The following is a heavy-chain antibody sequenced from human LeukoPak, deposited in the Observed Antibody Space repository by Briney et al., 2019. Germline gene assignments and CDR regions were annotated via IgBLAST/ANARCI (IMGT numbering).Heavy chain of an antibody. Sequence: SVKVSCKASGGTFSSYAISWMRQAPGQGLEWMGGIIPIFGTTNYAQKFQGRVTITTDESTSTAYMELSSLRSEDTAVYYCARSSRELLFGDYWGQGTLVTVSS. CDR3: ARSSRELLFGDY. V-gene: IGHV1-69*05. D-gene: IGHD1-26*01. CDR1: GGTFSSYA. J-gene: IGHJ4*02. CDR2: IIPIFGTT.